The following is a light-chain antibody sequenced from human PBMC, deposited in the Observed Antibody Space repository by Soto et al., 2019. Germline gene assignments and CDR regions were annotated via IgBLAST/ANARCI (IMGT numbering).Light chain of an antibody. CDR3: SSFTSSSTLGYV. Sequence: QSALTQPASVSGSPGQSITISCTGTSSDVGGYNYVSWYQQHPGKAPKIMIYEVSNRPSGVSNRFSGSKSGNTASLTISGLQAEDEADYYCSSFTSSSTLGYVFGTGTQLTVL. CDR2: EVS. J-gene: IGLJ1*01. V-gene: IGLV2-14*01. CDR1: SSDVGGYNY.